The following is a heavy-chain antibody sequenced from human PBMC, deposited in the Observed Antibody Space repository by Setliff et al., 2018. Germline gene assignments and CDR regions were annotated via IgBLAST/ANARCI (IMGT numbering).Heavy chain of an antibody. Sequence: ASVKVSCKASGYTFTRYGISWVRQAPGKGFEWMGWIGPYNGNTYYAQKFQGRVAITTDTSTSTAYMELRSLRSDDTAVYYCARGGNITRETYYYYGMDVWGQGTTVTVSS. CDR2: IGPYNGNT. CDR3: ARGGNITRETYYYYGMDV. J-gene: IGHJ6*02. V-gene: IGHV1-18*01. D-gene: IGHD1-20*01. CDR1: GYTFTRYG.